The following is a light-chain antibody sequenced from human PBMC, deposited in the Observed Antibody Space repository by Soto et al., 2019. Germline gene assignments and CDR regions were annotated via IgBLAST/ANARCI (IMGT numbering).Light chain of an antibody. V-gene: IGLV2-11*01. CDR3: CSYAGTYTDV. J-gene: IGLJ1*01. CDR1: SSDVGGYNY. Sequence: QSVLTQPRSVSGSPGQSVTISCTGTSSDVGGYNYVSWYQQHPGKAPTLMIYDVTERPSGVPDRFSGSKSGNTASLTISGLQAEDEADYYCCSYAGTYTDVFGTGTKLTVL. CDR2: DVT.